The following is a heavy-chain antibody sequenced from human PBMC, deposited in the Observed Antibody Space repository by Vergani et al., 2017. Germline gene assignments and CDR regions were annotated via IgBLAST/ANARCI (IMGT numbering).Heavy chain of an antibody. CDR2: IIPILGIA. J-gene: IGHJ3*02. Sequence: QVQLVQSGAEVKKPGSSVKVSCKASGGTFSSYTISWVRQAPGQGLEWMGRIIPILGIANYAQKFQGRVTITADKSTSTAYMELSSLRSEDTAVYYCARGERYCSSTSCYDAFDIWGQGTMVTVSS. D-gene: IGHD2-2*01. V-gene: IGHV1-69*02. CDR3: ARGERYCSSTSCYDAFDI. CDR1: GGTFSSYT.